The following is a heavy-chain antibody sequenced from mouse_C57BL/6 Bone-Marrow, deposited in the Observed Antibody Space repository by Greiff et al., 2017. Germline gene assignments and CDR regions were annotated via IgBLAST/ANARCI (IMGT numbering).Heavy chain of an antibody. J-gene: IGHJ1*01. CDR3: TTNDNNRYFDV. Sequence: QVQLQQPGAELVRPGSSVKLSCKASGYTFTSYWMDWVKQRPGQGLEWIGNIYPSDGDTHYNQKFQDKATLTVDKSSNTAYLQLSSLTSEDSAVYYCTTNDNNRYFDVWGQGTTVTVSS. V-gene: IGHV1-61*01. D-gene: IGHD6-1*01. CDR1: GYTFTSYW. CDR2: IYPSDGDT.